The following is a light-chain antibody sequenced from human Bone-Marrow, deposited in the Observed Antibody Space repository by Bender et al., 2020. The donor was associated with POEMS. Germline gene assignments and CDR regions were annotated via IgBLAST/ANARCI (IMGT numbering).Light chain of an antibody. V-gene: IGLV3-21*03. J-gene: IGLJ1*01. CDR2: DDT. CDR1: NIGSKS. CDR3: TSYAGSRTFYI. Sequence: SYVLSQPPSVSVAPGKTAMITCGGDNIGSKSVHWYQQRPGQAPVLVIYDDTNRPSGIPDRFSGSKSGNTASLTISGLQAEDEADYYCTSYAGSRTFYIFGTGTKVTVL.